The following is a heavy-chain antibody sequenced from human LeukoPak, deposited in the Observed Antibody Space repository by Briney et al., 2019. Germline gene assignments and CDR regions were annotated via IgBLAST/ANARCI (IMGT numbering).Heavy chain of an antibody. CDR1: GGAVTCFY. CDR3: ARHRFASAVILDY. Sequence: SETLSLTCSVSGGAVTCFYWRWIRQSPGKGLEWIGYFYYSGSTKYNPSLKSRVTMSGDTSKNQLSLKLRSVTAADTAMYYCARHRFASAVILDYWGQGDPVTVSS. J-gene: IGHJ4*02. V-gene: IGHV4-59*08. CDR2: FYYSGST. D-gene: IGHD2-21*02.